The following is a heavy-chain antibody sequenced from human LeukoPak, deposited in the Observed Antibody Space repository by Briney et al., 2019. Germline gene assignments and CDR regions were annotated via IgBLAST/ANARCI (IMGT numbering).Heavy chain of an antibody. CDR3: AREVEGMNWFDP. CDR2: MNPNSGNT. CDR1: GYTFTSYD. D-gene: IGHD2-15*01. Sequence: ASVKVSCKASGYTFTSYDINWVRQATGQGLEWMGWMNPNSGNTGYAQKFQGRVTMTRNTSISTAYMELSSLRSDDTAVYYCAREVEGMNWFDPWGQGTLVTVSS. J-gene: IGHJ5*02. V-gene: IGHV1-8*01.